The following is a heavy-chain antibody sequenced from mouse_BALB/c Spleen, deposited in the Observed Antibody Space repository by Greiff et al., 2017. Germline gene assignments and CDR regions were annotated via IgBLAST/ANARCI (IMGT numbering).Heavy chain of an antibody. V-gene: IGHV2-9*02. CDR3: ARDGYDGGSAMDY. D-gene: IGHD2-14*01. Sequence: VKLVESGPGLVAPSQSLSITCTVSGFSLTSYGVHWVRQPPGKGLEWLGVIWAGGSTNYNSALMSRLSISKDNSKSQVFLKMNSLQTDDTAMYYCARDGYDGGSAMDYWGQGTSVTVSS. CDR2: IWAGGST. J-gene: IGHJ4*01. CDR1: GFSLTSYG.